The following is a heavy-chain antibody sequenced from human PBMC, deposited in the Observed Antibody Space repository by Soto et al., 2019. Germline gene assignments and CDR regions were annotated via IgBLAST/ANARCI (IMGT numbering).Heavy chain of an antibody. CDR2: IIPIFGTV. D-gene: IGHD4-17*01. CDR1: GGTFSSYA. J-gene: IGHJ5*02. Sequence: QVQLVQSGAEVKKPGSSVKVSCKASGGTFSSYAISWVRQAPGQGLEWMGGIIPIFGTVNYAQKFQGRVTITADESTSPAYMELSSLRSEDTAVYYCARSPYFGATVTTTKIGWFDPWGQGTLVTVSS. V-gene: IGHV1-69*01. CDR3: ARSPYFGATVTTTKIGWFDP.